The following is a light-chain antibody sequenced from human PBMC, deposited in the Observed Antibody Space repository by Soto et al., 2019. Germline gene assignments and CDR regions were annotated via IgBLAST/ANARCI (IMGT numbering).Light chain of an antibody. CDR1: SSDIGVYKH. J-gene: IGLJ3*02. CDR3: SSYTTNTTWV. V-gene: IGLV2-14*01. CDR2: EVS. Sequence: QSALTQPASVSGSPGQSITISCTGTSSDIGVYKHVSWYQQHPGKAPKLMIYEVSNRPSGVSNRFSGSKSGITASLTISGLQTEDEADYYCSSYTTNTTWVFGGGTKLTVL.